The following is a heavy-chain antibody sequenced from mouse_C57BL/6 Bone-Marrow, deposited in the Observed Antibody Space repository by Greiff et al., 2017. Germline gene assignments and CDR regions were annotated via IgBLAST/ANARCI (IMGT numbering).Heavy chain of an antibody. Sequence: EVKLVESGPELVKPGASVKISCKASGYSFTDYNMNWVKQSNGKSLEWIGVINPNYGTTSYNQKFKGKATLTVDKSSGTAYMQLNSLTSEDSAVYDCARGYDYDCAMECWDQGTAVTGSA. CDR1: GYSFTDYN. D-gene: IGHD2-4*01. CDR2: INPNYGTT. V-gene: IGHV1-39*01. J-gene: IGHJ4*01. CDR3: ARGYDYDCAMEC.